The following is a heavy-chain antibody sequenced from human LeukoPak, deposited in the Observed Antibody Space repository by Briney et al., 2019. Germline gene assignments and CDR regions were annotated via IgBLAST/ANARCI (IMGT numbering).Heavy chain of an antibody. CDR2: ISYRGST. CDR1: GGSISSYY. J-gene: IGHJ3*02. D-gene: IGHD1-26*01. Sequence: SDTLSLTCTVSGGSISSYYWSWTPHPPGKGLEGIGYISYRGSTDYNPSLKSQVTIALDTSQIQFSLRLSPATAADTAVYYCARETRLHSGSYSNDAFDIWGQGTMVTVSS. CDR3: ARETRLHSGSYSNDAFDI. V-gene: IGHV4-59*01.